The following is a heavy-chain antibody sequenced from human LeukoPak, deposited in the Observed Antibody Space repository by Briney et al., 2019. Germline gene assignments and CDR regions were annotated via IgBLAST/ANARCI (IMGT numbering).Heavy chain of an antibody. J-gene: IGHJ6*04. CDR3: GVRGYGSGSYYNGYGMDV. D-gene: IGHD3-10*01. V-gene: IGHV1-24*01. CDR1: GYTLTELS. CDR2: FDPEDGET. Sequence: ASVKVSCTVSGYTLTELSMHWVRQAPGKGLEWMGGFDPEDGETIYAQKFQGRVTMTEDTSTDTAYMELSSLRSEDTAVYYRGVRGYGSGSYYNGYGMDVWGKGTTVTVSS.